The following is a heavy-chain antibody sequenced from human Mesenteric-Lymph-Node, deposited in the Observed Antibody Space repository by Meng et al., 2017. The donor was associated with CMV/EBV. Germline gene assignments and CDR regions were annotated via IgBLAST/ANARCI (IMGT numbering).Heavy chain of an antibody. CDR1: YRFSTFW. Sequence: YRFSTFWIAWVRHQARKCLEVMGLIYPGDSDTRYSPSFQGQVTISVDKSITTAYLQWRSLKASDTAMYFCARQHYFDSSAYSNWFDSWGQGTLVTVSS. CDR2: IYPGDSDT. J-gene: IGHJ5*01. V-gene: IGHV5-51*01. D-gene: IGHD3-22*01. CDR3: ARQHYFDSSAYSNWFDS.